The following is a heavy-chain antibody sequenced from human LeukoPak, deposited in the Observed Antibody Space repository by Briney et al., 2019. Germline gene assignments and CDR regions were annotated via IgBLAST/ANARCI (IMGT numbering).Heavy chain of an antibody. V-gene: IGHV4-30-2*01. J-gene: IGHJ4*02. Sequence: SETLSLTCTVSGGSISSGGHSWSWIRQPPGKGLEWIGYIYHSGSGSTYYNPSLKSRVTISIDKSKNQFSLKLSSVTAADTAVYYCARSPPTPGSGRGIDYWGQGTLVTVSS. D-gene: IGHD3-10*01. CDR2: IYHSGSGST. CDR3: ARSPPTPGSGRGIDY. CDR1: GGSISSGGHS.